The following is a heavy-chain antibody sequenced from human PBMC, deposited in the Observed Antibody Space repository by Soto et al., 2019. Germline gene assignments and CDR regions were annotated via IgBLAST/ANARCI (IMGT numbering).Heavy chain of an antibody. CDR1: GVSFSGYY. CDR3: ARDKITGLFDY. V-gene: IGHV4-34*01. CDR2: INHSGST. Sequence: SETLSLTCAVYGVSFSGYYWTWIRQPPGTGLEWIGEINHSGSTNYNPSLKCRVTISVDTSKNHFSLKLTSVTAADTAVYYCARDKITGLFDYWGQGTLVTVS. J-gene: IGHJ4*02. D-gene: IGHD2-8*02.